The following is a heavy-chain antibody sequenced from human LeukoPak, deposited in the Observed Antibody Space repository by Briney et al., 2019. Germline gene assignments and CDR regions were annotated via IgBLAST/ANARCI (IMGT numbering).Heavy chain of an antibody. J-gene: IGHJ5*02. Sequence: SETLSLACTVSGGSISNYYWSWIRQPPGKGLEWIGYAYYSGSTNYNPSLESRVTMSVDTSKNKFTLKLSSVTAADTAVYYCARNAAVATSRSWFDPWGQGSLVTVSS. CDR2: AYYSGST. CDR1: GGSISNYY. CDR3: ARNAAVATSRSWFDP. D-gene: IGHD6-19*01. V-gene: IGHV4-59*08.